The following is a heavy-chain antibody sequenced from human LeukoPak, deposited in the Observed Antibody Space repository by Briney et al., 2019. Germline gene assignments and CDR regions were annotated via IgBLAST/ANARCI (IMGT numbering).Heavy chain of an antibody. CDR1: GFTFSSYD. CDR2: ITTRGDT. J-gene: IGHJ4*02. D-gene: IGHD6-19*01. CDR3: ARGLYSSGWYVPELDY. Sequence: GGSLRLSCAASGFTFSSYDMHWVRQATGKGLEWVSAITTRGDTYYSGSVKGRFTISRENAKNSLYLQMNSLRAGDTAVYYCARGLYSSGWYVPELDYWGQGTLVAVSS. V-gene: IGHV3-13*04.